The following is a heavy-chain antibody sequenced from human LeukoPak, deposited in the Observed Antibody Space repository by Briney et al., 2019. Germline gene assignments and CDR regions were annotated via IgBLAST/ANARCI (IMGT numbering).Heavy chain of an antibody. J-gene: IGHJ4*02. CDR2: IYHSGST. V-gene: IGHV4-38-2*01. Sequence: SETLSLTCAVSGYSISSGYYWGWIRQPPGKGLEWIGSIYHSGSTCYNPSLKSRVTISVDTSKNQFSPKLSSVTAADTAVYYCARHALTIFGRGYFDYWGQGTLVTVSS. D-gene: IGHD3-3*01. CDR3: ARHALTIFGRGYFDY. CDR1: GYSISSGYY.